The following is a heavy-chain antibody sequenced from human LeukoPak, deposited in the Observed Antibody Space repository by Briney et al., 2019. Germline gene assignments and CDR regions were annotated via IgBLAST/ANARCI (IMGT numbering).Heavy chain of an antibody. Sequence: GGSLRLSCAASGFTFSSYAMSWVRQAPGRGLEWVSAISGSGGSTYYADSVKGRFTISRDNSKNTLYLQMNSLRAEDTAVYYCARDGGYSGYLDYWGQGTLVTVSS. V-gene: IGHV3-23*01. J-gene: IGHJ4*02. D-gene: IGHD5-12*01. CDR2: ISGSGGST. CDR1: GFTFSSYA. CDR3: ARDGGYSGYLDY.